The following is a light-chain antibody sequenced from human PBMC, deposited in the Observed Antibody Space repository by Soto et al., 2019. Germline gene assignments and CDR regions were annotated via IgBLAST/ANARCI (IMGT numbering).Light chain of an antibody. V-gene: IGLV2-8*01. CDR2: EVV. CDR1: KSDIGVYDF. J-gene: IGLJ3*02. CDR3: ATWDDSLIGWV. Sequence: QSALTQPPSASGSPGQSVTISCTGTKSDIGVYDFVSWYQHHPGKAPRLIIYEVVQRPSGVPDRFSGSKSGNTASLTVSGLQAADEADYYCATWDDSLIGWVFGGGTKLTVL.